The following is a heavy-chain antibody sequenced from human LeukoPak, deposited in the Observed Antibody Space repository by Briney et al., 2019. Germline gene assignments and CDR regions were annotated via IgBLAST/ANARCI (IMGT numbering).Heavy chain of an antibody. CDR2: ISGSGGST. J-gene: IGHJ6*03. CDR3: AAGSGWKPYYYNYYMDV. CDR1: RFTFSSYA. V-gene: IGHV3-23*01. D-gene: IGHD6-19*01. Sequence: GGSLRLSCAASRFTFSSYAMSWVRQAPGKGLEWVSGISGSGGSTYYTDSVKGRFTISRDNSKNTLYLHMSSLRGEDTALYYCAAGSGWKPYYYNYYMDVWGKGTTVTVSS.